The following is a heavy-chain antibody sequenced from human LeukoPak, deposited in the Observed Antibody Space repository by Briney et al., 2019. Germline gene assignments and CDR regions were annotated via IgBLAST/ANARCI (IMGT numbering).Heavy chain of an antibody. CDR3: ARLAAETGGGYFDY. Sequence: GGSLRLSCAASGFTFSSYEMNWVRQAPGKGLEWVSYITSSGSTIYYADSVKGRFTTSRDNAKNSLYLQMNSLRAEDTAVYYCARLAAETGGGYFDYWGQGTLVTVSS. V-gene: IGHV3-48*03. J-gene: IGHJ4*02. D-gene: IGHD3-16*01. CDR2: ITSSGSTI. CDR1: GFTFSSYE.